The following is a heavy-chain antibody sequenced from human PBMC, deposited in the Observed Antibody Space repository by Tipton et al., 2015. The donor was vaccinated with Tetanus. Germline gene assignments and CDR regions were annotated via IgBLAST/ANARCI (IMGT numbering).Heavy chain of an antibody. J-gene: IGHJ4*02. CDR1: GGSISSPSYY. V-gene: IGHV4-39*07. D-gene: IGHD6-13*01. Sequence: TLSLTCTVSGGSISSPSYYWGWIRQPPGKGLEWIGSVYYSGTTYYNPSLKSRVTMSVDTSKRQFSLKLNSVTAADTAVYYCARGWGSSWYYFDYWGQGILVTVSS. CDR3: ARGWGSSWYYFDY. CDR2: VYYSGTT.